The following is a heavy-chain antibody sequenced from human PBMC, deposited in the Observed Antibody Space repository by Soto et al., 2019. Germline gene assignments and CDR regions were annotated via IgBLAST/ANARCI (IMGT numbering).Heavy chain of an antibody. V-gene: IGHV4-39*01. D-gene: IGHD3-10*01. CDR2: IYYSGST. J-gene: IGHJ4*02. CDR1: GGSISSSSYY. CDR3: ARGEESFPYFDY. Sequence: SETLSLTCTVSGGSISSSSYYWGWIRQPPGKGLEWIGSIYYSGSTYYNPSLKSRVTISVDTSKNQFSLKLSSVTAADTAVYYCARGEESFPYFDYWGQGTLVTVSS.